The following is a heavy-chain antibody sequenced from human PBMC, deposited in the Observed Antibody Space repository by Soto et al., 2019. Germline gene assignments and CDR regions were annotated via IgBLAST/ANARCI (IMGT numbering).Heavy chain of an antibody. CDR3: AKVFQYYYYGMDV. V-gene: IGHV3-23*01. CDR1: DFTFSSSA. Sequence: PGGSLRLSCAASDFTFSSSAMSWVRQAPGKGLEWVSAISDTGASTYYADSVKGRFTVSRDNSKNTLYLHMNSLRAGDTALYYCAKVFQYYYYGMDVWGQGTTVTVSS. J-gene: IGHJ6*02. CDR2: ISDTGAST.